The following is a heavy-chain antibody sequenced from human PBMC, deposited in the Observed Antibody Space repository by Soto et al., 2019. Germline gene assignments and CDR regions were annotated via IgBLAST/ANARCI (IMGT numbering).Heavy chain of an antibody. CDR1: GGSISSSNW. Sequence: PSETLSLTCAVSGGSISSSNWWSWVRQPPGKGLEWIGGIYHSGSTNYNPSLKSRVTISVDKSKNQFSLKLSSVTAADTAVYYCARNRIRGVIQYYYYGMDVWGQGTTVTVSS. J-gene: IGHJ6*02. D-gene: IGHD3-10*01. CDR3: ARNRIRGVIQYYYYGMDV. V-gene: IGHV4-4*02. CDR2: IYHSGST.